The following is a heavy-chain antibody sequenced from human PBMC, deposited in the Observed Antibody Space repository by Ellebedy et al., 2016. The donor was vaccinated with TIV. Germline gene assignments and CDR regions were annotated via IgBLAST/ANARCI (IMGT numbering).Heavy chain of an antibody. J-gene: IGHJ4*02. D-gene: IGHD4-17*01. Sequence: GESLKISCAASGFTFSTYSLSWVRQAPGKGLEWVSGITRSDTTHYADSVKGRFSISRDNVKNSLYLQMNSLRDEDTAVYYCARDENYGAEVIDYWGQGTLVTVSS. CDR2: ITRSDTT. V-gene: IGHV3-48*02. CDR1: GFTFSTYS. CDR3: ARDENYGAEVIDY.